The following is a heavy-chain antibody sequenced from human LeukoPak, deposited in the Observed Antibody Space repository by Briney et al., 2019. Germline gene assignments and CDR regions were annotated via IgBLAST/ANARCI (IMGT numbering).Heavy chain of an antibody. Sequence: ASVKVSCKASGYTLTDYYLHWVRQSPGQGLKWMGWINPNSGATHYAQSFQARVTMTRDTSIASSYMELTGLESDDTAVYYCARGRRILGGPENAGDFFDFWGQGSLVTVSS. V-gene: IGHV1-2*02. CDR3: ARGRRILGGPENAGDFFDF. CDR1: GYTLTDYY. CDR2: INPNSGAT. D-gene: IGHD3-16*01. J-gene: IGHJ4*01.